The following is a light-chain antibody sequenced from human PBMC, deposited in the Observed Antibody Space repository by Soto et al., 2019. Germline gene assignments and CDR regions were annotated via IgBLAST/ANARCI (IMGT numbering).Light chain of an antibody. CDR3: QSYDSSLSG. CDR2: GNS. J-gene: IGLJ1*01. V-gene: IGLV1-40*01. Sequence: QSVLTQPPSVSGAPGQRVTISCTGSSSNIGAGYDGHWYQQLPGTAPKLLIYGNSNRPSGVPDRFSGSKSGTSASLAITGLQAEDEADCYCQSYDSSLSGIGTGTKVTVL. CDR1: SSNIGAGYD.